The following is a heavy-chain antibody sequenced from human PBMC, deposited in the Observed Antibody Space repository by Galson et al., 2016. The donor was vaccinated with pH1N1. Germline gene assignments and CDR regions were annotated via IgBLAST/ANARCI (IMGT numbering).Heavy chain of an antibody. Sequence: QSGAEVKKPGASVKVSCKASGGTLSSNAITWVRLAPGQGLEWMGGIIPILGISNYAQRFQGRVTITADISTGTAYMELSGLRSEDTALYYCANFESSGWYRVVFHHWGQGTLVTVSS. CDR3: ANFESSGWYRVVFHH. V-gene: IGHV1-69*10. D-gene: IGHD6-19*01. CDR1: GGTLSSNA. J-gene: IGHJ1*01. CDR2: IIPILGIS.